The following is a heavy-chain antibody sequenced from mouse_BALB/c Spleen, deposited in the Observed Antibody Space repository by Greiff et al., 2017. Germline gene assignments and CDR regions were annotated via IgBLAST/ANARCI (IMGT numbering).Heavy chain of an antibody. Sequence: QVQLQQSGAELVRPGSSVKISCKASGYAFSSYWMNWVKQRPGQGLEWIGQIYPGDGDTNYNGKFKGKATLTADKSSSTAYMQLSSLTSEDSAVYYCARESDGYFFDYWGQGTTLTVSS. D-gene: IGHD2-3*01. J-gene: IGHJ2*01. V-gene: IGHV1-80*01. CDR3: ARESDGYFFDY. CDR1: GYAFSSYW. CDR2: IYPGDGDT.